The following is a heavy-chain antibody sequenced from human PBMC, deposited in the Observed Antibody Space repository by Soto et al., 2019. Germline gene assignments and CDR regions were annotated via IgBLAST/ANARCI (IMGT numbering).Heavy chain of an antibody. D-gene: IGHD4-17*01. Sequence: KPSETLSLTCLVSGFPISSPYSWGWIRQPPGKGLEWIGSISHTGTTSYSPSLTSRISISVDTSKNQVSLKLTSVTAADTAVYFCARVTMVIRDSDHFGVDVWGHGXTVTVYS. J-gene: IGHJ6*02. CDR2: ISHTGTT. V-gene: IGHV4-38-2*02. CDR1: GFPISSPYS. CDR3: ARVTMVIRDSDHFGVDV.